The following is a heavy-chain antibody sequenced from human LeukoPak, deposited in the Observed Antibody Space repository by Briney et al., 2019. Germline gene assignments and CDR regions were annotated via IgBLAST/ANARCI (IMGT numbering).Heavy chain of an antibody. CDR2: IYSGGST. J-gene: IGHJ2*01. CDR3: ARDLGLYWYFDL. Sequence: GGSLRLSCAASGFTVSSYYMSWVRQVPGKGLEWLSVIYSGGSTYYADSVKGRFTISRDNSKNTLYLQMNSLRAEDAAVYYCARDLGLYWYFDLWGRGTLVTVSS. CDR1: GFTVSSYY. V-gene: IGHV3-66*01. D-gene: IGHD7-27*01.